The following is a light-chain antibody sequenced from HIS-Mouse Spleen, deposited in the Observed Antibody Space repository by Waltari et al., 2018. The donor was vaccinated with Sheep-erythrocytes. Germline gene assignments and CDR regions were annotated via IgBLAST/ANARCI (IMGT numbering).Light chain of an antibody. CDR2: EGS. CDR1: SSDVGSYTL. V-gene: IGLV2-23*01. CDR3: CSYAGSSTPWV. Sequence: QSALTQPASVSGSPGQSITISCTGTSSDVGSYTLVSWYQQHPGKAPKRRIYEGSKRPSGVSNRFSGSKSGNTASLTISGLQAEDEADYYCCSYAGSSTPWVFGGGTKLTVL. J-gene: IGLJ3*02.